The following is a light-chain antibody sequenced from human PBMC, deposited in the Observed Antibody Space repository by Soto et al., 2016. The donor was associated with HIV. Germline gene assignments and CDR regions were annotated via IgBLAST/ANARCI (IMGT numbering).Light chain of an antibody. CDR3: QKYNNDVT. V-gene: IGKV1-27*01. CDR2: AAI. CDR1: QDIFNY. Sequence: DIQMTQSPSSVSASVGDTVSITCRASQDIFNYLAWYQQKPGEVPKLLIFAAISLHSGVPSRFSGRGSGTQFTLTISSLQPEDIGTYYCQKYNNDVTFGGGTKVEI. J-gene: IGKJ4*01.